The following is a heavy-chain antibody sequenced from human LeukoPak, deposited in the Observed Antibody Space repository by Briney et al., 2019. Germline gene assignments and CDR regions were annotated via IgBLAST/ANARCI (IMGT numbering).Heavy chain of an antibody. Sequence: ASVKVSCKASGYTFTSYDFNWVRQATGQRPEWMGWMSPNSGDTGYAQKFQDRVTMTRNTSISTAYMELSSLRSEDTAVYYCARDDGVDHHNWFDPWGQGTLVTVSS. CDR3: ARDDGVDHHNWFDP. CDR2: MSPNSGDT. J-gene: IGHJ5*02. V-gene: IGHV1-8*01. D-gene: IGHD4-17*01. CDR1: GYTFTSYD.